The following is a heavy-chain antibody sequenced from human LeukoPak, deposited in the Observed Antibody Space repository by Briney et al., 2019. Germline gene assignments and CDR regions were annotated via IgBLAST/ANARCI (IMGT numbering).Heavy chain of an antibody. D-gene: IGHD3-22*01. Sequence: LRLSCAASGFTFSSYGMSWVRQAPGKGLEWIGAIYYIGNTYYNPSLESRVTISIDTSKNQFSLKLSYVTAADTAVYYCARHGPSNYYDSSGYYYFQHWGQGTLVTVSS. CDR1: GFTFSSYG. CDR2: IYYIGNT. V-gene: IGHV4-38-2*01. CDR3: ARHGPSNYYDSSGYYYFQH. J-gene: IGHJ1*01.